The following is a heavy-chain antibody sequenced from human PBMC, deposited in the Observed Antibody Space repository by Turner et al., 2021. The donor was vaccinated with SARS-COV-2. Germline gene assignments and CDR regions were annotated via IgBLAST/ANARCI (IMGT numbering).Heavy chain of an antibody. CDR1: GGTFSIYT. V-gene: IGHV1-69*08. D-gene: IGHD6-13*01. Sequence: QVQLVQSVAEVKKPGSSVKVSCKASGGTFSIYTNSWVRQAPGQGLEWMGSIIPILGIAKYAKKFQSRVTITAKKSTSTAYMELSSLRSEDTALYYCARDEGEIAAAGIVYYYGMDVWGQGTTVTVSS. CDR2: IIPILGIA. J-gene: IGHJ6*02. CDR3: ARDEGEIAAAGIVYYYGMDV.